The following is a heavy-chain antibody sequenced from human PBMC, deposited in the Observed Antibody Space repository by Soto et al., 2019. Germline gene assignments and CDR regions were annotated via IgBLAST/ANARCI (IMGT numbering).Heavy chain of an antibody. CDR3: ARQGRNTKIVLLRHYATDF. V-gene: IGHV4-39*01. J-gene: IGHJ6*02. CDR1: SCSIRSNSYF. D-gene: IGHD3-22*01. Sequence: SETLSLTCRVSSCSIRSNSYFWAWIRQLPGKGLEWIGAVFYSGDTYYSESLKSRVTMSVDTSKNQFSLKLNSVTAADTAVYYCARQGRNTKIVLLRHYATDFWGQGTAVTVSS. CDR2: VFYSGDT.